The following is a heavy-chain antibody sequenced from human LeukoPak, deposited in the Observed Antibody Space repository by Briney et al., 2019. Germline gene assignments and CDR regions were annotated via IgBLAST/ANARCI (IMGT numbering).Heavy chain of an antibody. J-gene: IGHJ6*03. D-gene: IGHD3-9*01. CDR3: ARQIRYFDYYYYYMDV. V-gene: IGHV1-69*13. CDR1: GGTFSSYA. CDR2: IIPIFGTA. Sequence: SVKVSCKASGGTFSSYAISWVRQAPGQGLEWMGGIIPIFGTANYAQKFQGRVTITADESTSTAYMELSSQRSEDTAVYYCARQIRYFDYYYYYMDVWGKGTTVTVSS.